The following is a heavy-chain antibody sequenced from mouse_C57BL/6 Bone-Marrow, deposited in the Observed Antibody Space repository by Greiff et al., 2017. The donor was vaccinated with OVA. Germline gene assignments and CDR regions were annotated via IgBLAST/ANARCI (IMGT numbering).Heavy chain of an antibody. J-gene: IGHJ3*01. CDR3: ARRGDGYYGFAY. Sequence: EVMLVESGGDLVKPGGSLKLSCAASGFTFSSYGMSWVRQTPDKRLEWVATISSGGSYTYYPDSVKGRFTISRDNAKNTLYLQMSSLKSEDTAMYYCARRGDGYYGFAYWGQGTLVTVSA. CDR2: ISSGGSYT. CDR1: GFTFSSYG. D-gene: IGHD2-3*01. V-gene: IGHV5-6*02.